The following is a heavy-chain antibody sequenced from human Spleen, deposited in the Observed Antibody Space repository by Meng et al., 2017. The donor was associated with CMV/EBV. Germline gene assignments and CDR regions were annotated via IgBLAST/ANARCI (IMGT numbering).Heavy chain of an antibody. Sequence: WYVSGVSFPSTSAAWTWILQSPSRGAEWLGRTYSRSKWYNDYAVSVKSRIIINPDTSKNQFSLQLNSVTPEDTAVYYCARDHLGFDYWGQGTLVTVSS. CDR2: TYSRSKWYN. CDR1: GVSFPSTSAA. J-gene: IGHJ4*02. V-gene: IGHV6-1*01. D-gene: IGHD7-27*01. CDR3: ARDHLGFDY.